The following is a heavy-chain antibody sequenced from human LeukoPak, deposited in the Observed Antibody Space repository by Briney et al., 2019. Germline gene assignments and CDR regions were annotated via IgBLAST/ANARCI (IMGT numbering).Heavy chain of an antibody. D-gene: IGHD3-10*01. CDR3: ARLLWSEDQ. CDR2: INQAGTDK. Sequence: PGGSLRLSCSASGFAFSSFYMSWLRHAPGKGLEWVANINQAGTDKYYAGSVKGRFTVSRDNANNSVYLQMNSLRVDDTGIYFGARLLWSEDQWGQGTRVIVSS. J-gene: IGHJ4*02. V-gene: IGHV3-7*03. CDR1: GFAFSSFY.